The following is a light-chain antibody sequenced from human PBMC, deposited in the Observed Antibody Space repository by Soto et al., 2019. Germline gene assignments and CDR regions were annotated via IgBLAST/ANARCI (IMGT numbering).Light chain of an antibody. Sequence: DIQVTQSPPSMAASVGDRVTITCRASQGIGNWMTWYQQNPGKAPKCMIYRASTLATRFPSRFSGSGSETEFTLTNSSLHPEDPLTSYCQQDKSLPTTFGQGTRLEIK. V-gene: IGKV1-12*01. J-gene: IGKJ5*01. CDR1: QGIGNW. CDR3: QQDKSLPTT. CDR2: RAS.